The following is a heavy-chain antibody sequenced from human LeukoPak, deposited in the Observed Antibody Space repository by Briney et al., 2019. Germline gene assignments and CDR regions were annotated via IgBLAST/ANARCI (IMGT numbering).Heavy chain of an antibody. Sequence: SETLSLTCAVYGGSFSGYYWSWIRQPPGKGLEWIGEINHSGSTNYNPSLKSRVTISVDTSKNQFSLKLSSVTAADTAVYYCARGRNYAYYFDYWGQGTLVTVSS. J-gene: IGHJ4*02. CDR1: GGSFSGYY. V-gene: IGHV4-34*01. CDR3: ARGRNYAYYFDY. CDR2: INHSGST. D-gene: IGHD4-11*01.